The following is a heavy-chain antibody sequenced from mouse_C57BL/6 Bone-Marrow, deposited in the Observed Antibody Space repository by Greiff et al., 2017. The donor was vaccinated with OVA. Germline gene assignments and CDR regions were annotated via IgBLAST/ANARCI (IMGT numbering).Heavy chain of an antibody. CDR3: ARHVWLLPYAMDY. V-gene: IGHV5-6*01. Sequence: EVMLVESGGDLVKPGGSLKLSCAASGFTFSSYGMSWVRQTPDKRLEWVATISSGGSYTYYPDSVKGRFTISRDNAKNTLYLQMSSLKSEDTAMYYCARHVWLLPYAMDYWGQGTSVTVSS. CDR2: ISSGGSYT. CDR1: GFTFSSYG. J-gene: IGHJ4*01. D-gene: IGHD2-3*01.